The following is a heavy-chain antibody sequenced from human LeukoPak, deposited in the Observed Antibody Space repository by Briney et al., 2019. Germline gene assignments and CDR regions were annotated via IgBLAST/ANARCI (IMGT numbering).Heavy chain of an antibody. V-gene: IGHV4-59*12. CDR3: ASRGCASCTYT. CDR2: IYSSGST. Sequence: PSETLSLTCTVSGGSISSYYWSWIRQPPGKGLGWIGYIYSSGSTNYNPSLKGRVTILVDTSKNQFSLNYTSVTAADTAVYYCASRGCASCTYTWGQGTLVTVSS. J-gene: IGHJ5*02. CDR1: GGSISSYY. D-gene: IGHD2-2*01.